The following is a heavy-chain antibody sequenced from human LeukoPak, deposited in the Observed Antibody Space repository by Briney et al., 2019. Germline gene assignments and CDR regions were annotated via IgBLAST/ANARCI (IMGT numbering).Heavy chain of an antibody. CDR3: ARGMDADYGFWSGYPYYFDY. Sequence: KTGGSLRLSCAASGFTFSSYSMNWVRQAPGKGLEWVSSISSSSSYIYYADSVKGRFTISRDNAKNSLYLQMNSLRAEDTAVYYCARGMDADYGFWSGYPYYFDYWGQGTLVTVSS. CDR1: GFTFSSYS. CDR2: ISSSSSYI. J-gene: IGHJ4*02. D-gene: IGHD3-3*01. V-gene: IGHV3-21*01.